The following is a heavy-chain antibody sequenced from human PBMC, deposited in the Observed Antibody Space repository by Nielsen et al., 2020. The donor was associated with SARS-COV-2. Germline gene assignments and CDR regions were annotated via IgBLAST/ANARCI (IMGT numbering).Heavy chain of an antibody. CDR1: GGFINNYY. CDR2: VYNVWST. D-gene: IGHD3-3*01. Sequence: SETLSLTCTVSGGFINNYYWSWIRQPPGKGLEWIGYVYNVWSTYYNPSLKSRVTISVDTSKNQFSLKLSSVTAADTAVYYCARGGEVRITIFGEDNWFDPWGQGTLVTVSS. CDR3: ARGGEVRITIFGEDNWFDP. J-gene: IGHJ5*02. V-gene: IGHV4-59*01.